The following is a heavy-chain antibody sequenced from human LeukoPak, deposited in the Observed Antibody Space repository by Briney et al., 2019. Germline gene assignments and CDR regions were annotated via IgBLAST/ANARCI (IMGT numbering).Heavy chain of an antibody. V-gene: IGHV3-7*04. J-gene: IGHJ6*02. CDR1: GFSISNYW. D-gene: IGHD3-10*01. CDR2: IKQDGSEK. Sequence: GGSLRLSCAASGFSISNYWMSWVRQAPGKGLEWVANIKQDGSEKKYEDSVKGRFSISRDNAKNSLYLQIYSLRVEDTAGYYCARWYGGSGSWVLDVWGRGTTVTVSS. CDR3: ARWYGGSGSWVLDV.